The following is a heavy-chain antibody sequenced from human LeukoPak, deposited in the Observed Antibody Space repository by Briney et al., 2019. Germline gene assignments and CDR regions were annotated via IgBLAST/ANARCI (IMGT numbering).Heavy chain of an antibody. D-gene: IGHD6-6*01. CDR3: ATDSSSSEY. CDR1: GFTSDDYA. V-gene: IGHV3-21*01. Sequence: GRSLRLSCAASGFTSDDYAMHWVRQAPGKGLEWVSSISSSSSYIYYADSVKGRFTISRDNAKNSLYLQMNSLRAEDTAVYYCATDSSSSEYWGQGTLVTVSS. CDR2: ISSSSSYI. J-gene: IGHJ4*02.